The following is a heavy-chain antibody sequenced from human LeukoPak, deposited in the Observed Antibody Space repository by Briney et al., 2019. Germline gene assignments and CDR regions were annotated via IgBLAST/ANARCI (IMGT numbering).Heavy chain of an antibody. J-gene: IGHJ4*02. CDR1: GGSISSSNW. Sequence: SGTLSLNCAVSGGSISSSNWWSWVRPPPGKGLEWIGEIYHSGSTNYNPSLKSRVTISVDKSKNQFSLKLSSVTAADTAVYYCARAYYDFWSGYPNPYYFDYWGQGTLVTVSS. V-gene: IGHV4-4*02. D-gene: IGHD3-3*01. CDR2: IYHSGST. CDR3: ARAYYDFWSGYPNPYYFDY.